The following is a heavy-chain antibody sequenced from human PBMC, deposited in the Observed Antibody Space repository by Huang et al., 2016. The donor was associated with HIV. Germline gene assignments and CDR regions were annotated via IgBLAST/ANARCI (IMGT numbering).Heavy chain of an antibody. CDR1: GGTFSSYA. CDR2: IIPSCGTT. J-gene: IGHJ5*02. D-gene: IGHD5-18*01. V-gene: IGHV1-69*13. CDR3: ARTAYSYGFRQGYNWFDP. Sequence: QVLLVQSGAEVRKPGSSVKVSCTAFGGTFSSYAISWVRQAPGQGLEWMGGIIPSCGTTNDTQKFQGRVTITVDESTNTGYMELTRLTSEDTAVYYCARTAYSYGFRQGYNWFDPWGQGTPVTVSS.